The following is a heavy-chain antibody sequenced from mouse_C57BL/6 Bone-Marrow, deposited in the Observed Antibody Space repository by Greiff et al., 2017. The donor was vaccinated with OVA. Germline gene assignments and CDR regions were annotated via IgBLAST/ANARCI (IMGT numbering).Heavy chain of an antibody. CDR3: ARKKGWLLRSEWFAY. J-gene: IGHJ3*01. D-gene: IGHD2-3*01. CDR1: GYTFTSYW. CDR2: IDPTSGGT. V-gene: IGHV1-62-3*01. Sequence: VQLQQPGAELVKPGASVKLSSKASGYTFTSYWMHWVKQRPGRGLEWIGRIDPTSGGTKYNEKFKSKATLTVDKPSSTAYMQLSGLTSEDSAVYYCARKKGWLLRSEWFAYWGQGTLVTVSA.